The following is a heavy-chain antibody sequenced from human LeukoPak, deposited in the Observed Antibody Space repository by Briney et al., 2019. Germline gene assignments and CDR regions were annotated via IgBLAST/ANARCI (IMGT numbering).Heavy chain of an antibody. J-gene: IGHJ4*02. CDR1: GFTFSSYA. CDR3: ARDRGPRDTAELDY. CDR2: ISGSGGST. V-gene: IGHV3-23*01. Sequence: GGSLRLSCAASGFTFSSYAMSWVRQAPGKGLEWVSAISGSGGSTYYADSVKGRFTISRDNSKNTLYLQMNGLRAEDTAVYYCARDRGPRDTAELDYWGQGTLVTVSS. D-gene: IGHD5-18*01.